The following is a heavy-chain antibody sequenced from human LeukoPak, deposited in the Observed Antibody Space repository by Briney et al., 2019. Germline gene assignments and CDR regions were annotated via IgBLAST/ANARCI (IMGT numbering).Heavy chain of an antibody. V-gene: IGHV3-30-3*01. CDR2: ISYDGSNK. CDR3: ARGKVTTLGAFDI. D-gene: IGHD4-17*01. J-gene: IGHJ3*02. CDR1: GFTFSSYA. Sequence: SGGSLRLSCAASGFTFSSYAMHWVRQAPGKGLEWVAVISYDGSNKYYADSVKGRFTISRDNSKNTLYLQMNSLRAEDTAVYYCARGKVTTLGAFDIWGQGTMVTVSS.